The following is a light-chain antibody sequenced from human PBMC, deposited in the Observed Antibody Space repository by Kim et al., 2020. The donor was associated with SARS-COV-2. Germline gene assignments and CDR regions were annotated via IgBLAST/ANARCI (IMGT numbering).Light chain of an antibody. CDR3: SSYTRRSTLV. V-gene: IGLV2-18*02. CDR2: EGS. J-gene: IGLJ2*01. Sequence: GPSVTNSGTGTSRVVGNYNRVSGYQQPPGTAPKRMIYEGSNRPSGVPVRFSGSKSGNTAALTISGLQAEEEADYYCSSYTRRSTLVFGGGTKLTVL. CDR1: SRVVGNYNR.